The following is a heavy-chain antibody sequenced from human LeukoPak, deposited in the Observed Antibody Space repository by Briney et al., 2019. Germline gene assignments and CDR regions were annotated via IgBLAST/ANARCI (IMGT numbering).Heavy chain of an antibody. D-gene: IGHD2-21*02. CDR2: IYYSGST. J-gene: IGHJ3*02. CDR1: GGSISSYY. Sequence: SETLSLTRTVSGGSISSYYWSWIRQPPGKGLEWIGYIYYSGSTNYNPSLKSRVTISVDTSKNQFSLKLSSVTAADTAVYYCARDTAYCGGDCYTGMFRGAFDIWGQGTMVTVSS. V-gene: IGHV4-59*01. CDR3: ARDTAYCGGDCYTGMFRGAFDI.